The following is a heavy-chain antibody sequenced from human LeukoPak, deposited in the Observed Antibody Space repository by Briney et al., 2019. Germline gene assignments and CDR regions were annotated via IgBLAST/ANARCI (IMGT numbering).Heavy chain of an antibody. V-gene: IGHV3-48*01. Sequence: GGSLRLSCAASGFTFTSYSMNWVRQAPGKGLEWISYISSSGSSIFYADSVKGRFTVSRDNAKNSLYLQLNSLRAADTAVYYCARFRTVEKNLVTTMQLYYFDYWGQGTLVTVSS. CDR2: ISSSGSSI. CDR1: GFTFTSYS. J-gene: IGHJ4*02. D-gene: IGHD5-12*01. CDR3: ARFRTVEKNLVTTMQLYYFDY.